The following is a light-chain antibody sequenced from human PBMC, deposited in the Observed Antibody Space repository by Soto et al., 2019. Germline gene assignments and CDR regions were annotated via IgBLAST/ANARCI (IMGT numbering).Light chain of an antibody. Sequence: QSALTQPPSASGSLGQSVTISCTGTRSDVGGYNFVSWYQQHPGKAPRLMIHDVNERPSGVPDRFSGSKPGNTASLTVSGLQAEDEADYYCSSYAGRDNVIFGGGTQLTVL. V-gene: IGLV2-8*01. CDR2: DVN. J-gene: IGLJ2*01. CDR3: SSYAGRDNVI. CDR1: RSDVGGYNF.